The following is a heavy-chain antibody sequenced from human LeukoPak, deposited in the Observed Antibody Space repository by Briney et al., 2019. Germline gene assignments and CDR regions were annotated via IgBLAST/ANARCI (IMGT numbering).Heavy chain of an antibody. CDR3: ARDLLVRGVIGGY. CDR1: GFTFSSYG. Sequence: GRSLRLSCAASGFTFSSYGMHWARQAPGKGLEWVAVIWYDGSNKYYADSVKGRFTISRDNSKNTLYLQMNSLRAEDTAVYYCARDLLVRGVIGGYWGQGTLVTVSS. D-gene: IGHD3-10*01. CDR2: IWYDGSNK. J-gene: IGHJ4*02. V-gene: IGHV3-33*01.